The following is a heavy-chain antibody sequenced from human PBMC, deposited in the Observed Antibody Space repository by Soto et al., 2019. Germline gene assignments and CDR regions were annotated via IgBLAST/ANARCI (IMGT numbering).Heavy chain of an antibody. CDR2: VYYSGST. D-gene: IGHD3-9*01. J-gene: IGHJ4*02. CDR3: GRLEGLATISYYFDY. CDR1: GGSVSSSSYY. Sequence: QLQLQESGPVLVKPSETLSRTCTVSGGSVSSSSYYWGWVRQPPGKGLEWIGSVYYSGSTYYNPSLESRVTISVDKSKNQLSLKLMSLSAADTAVYYCGRLEGLATISYYFDYWGQGALVTVSS. V-gene: IGHV4-39*01.